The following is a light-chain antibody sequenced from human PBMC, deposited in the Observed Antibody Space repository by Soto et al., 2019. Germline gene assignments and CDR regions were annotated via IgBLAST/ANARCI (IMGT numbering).Light chain of an antibody. V-gene: IGLV1-40*01. CDR2: GNI. Sequence: QSVLTQPPSVSGAPGQRVTISCTGSSSNIGAGYHVHWYQQLPGTAPKLLISGNINRPSGVPDRFSGSKSGTSASLAITGLQAEDEADYYCQSYDSSLSGSVFGGGTQLTGL. CDR1: SSNIGAGYH. J-gene: IGLJ2*01. CDR3: QSYDSSLSGSV.